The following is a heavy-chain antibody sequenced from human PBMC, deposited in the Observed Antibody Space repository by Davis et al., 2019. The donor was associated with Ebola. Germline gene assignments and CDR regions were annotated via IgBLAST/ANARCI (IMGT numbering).Heavy chain of an antibody. D-gene: IGHD5-12*01. CDR2: AYLNSGKT. Sequence: ASVKVSCKASATTPTNYDVYWLSHGSAQRDEKVGRAYLNSGKTGYGKKFQGRVTMTRNTSISTAYMELSSLTSEDTAVYYCASGSKVARMCSCFDSCGQGTLVTVSS. CDR3: ASGSKVARMCSCFDS. V-gene: IGHV1-8*01. CDR1: ATTPTNYD. J-gene: IGHJ5*01.